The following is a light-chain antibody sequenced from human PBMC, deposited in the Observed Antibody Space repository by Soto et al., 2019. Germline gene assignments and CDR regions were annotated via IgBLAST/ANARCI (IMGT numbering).Light chain of an antibody. CDR2: GAS. Sequence: EIVLTQSPGTLSLSPGERATLSCRASQSVTSNYLAWYQQKPGQAPRVLIFGASRRATGIPDRFSGSGSGTDFTLTISXXXXXDFAVYYCQQYGSSPLTFGGG. CDR3: QQYGSSPLT. V-gene: IGKV3-20*01. J-gene: IGKJ4*01. CDR1: QSVTSNY.